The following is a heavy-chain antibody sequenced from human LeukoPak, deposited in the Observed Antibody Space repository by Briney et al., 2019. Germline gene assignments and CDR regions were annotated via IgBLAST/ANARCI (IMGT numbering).Heavy chain of an antibody. V-gene: IGHV4-4*07. J-gene: IGHJ3*02. CDR2: IYSSGNT. CDR1: GGSISSYY. CDR3: ARGPASHILTGYYTSGAFDI. Sequence: KPSETLSLTCTVSGGSISSYYWSWIRQPAGKGLEWIGRIYSSGNTNYSPSLKSRVTMSVDTSKNQFSLKMTSVTAADTAVYYCARGPASHILTGYYTSGAFDIWGQGTMVTVSS. D-gene: IGHD3-9*01.